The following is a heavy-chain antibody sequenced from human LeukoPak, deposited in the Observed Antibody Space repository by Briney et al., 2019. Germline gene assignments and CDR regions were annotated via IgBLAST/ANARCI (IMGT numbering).Heavy chain of an antibody. J-gene: IGHJ4*02. CDR1: GGSISSSSYY. CDR3: ARQGRSPVTTIDY. Sequence: PSETLSLTCTVSGGSISSSSYYWGWIRQPPGKGLEWIGSIYYSGSTYYNPSLKSRVTISVDTSKNQFSLKLSSVTAADTAVYYCARQGRSPVTTIDYWGQGTLVTVSS. V-gene: IGHV4-39*01. D-gene: IGHD4-17*01. CDR2: IYYSGST.